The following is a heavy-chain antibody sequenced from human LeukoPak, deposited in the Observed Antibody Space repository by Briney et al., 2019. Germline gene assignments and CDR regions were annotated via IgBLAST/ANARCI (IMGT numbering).Heavy chain of an antibody. V-gene: IGHV4-30-4*08. D-gene: IGHD1/OR15-1a*01. Sequence: PSETLSLTCTVSGGSISSGDYYWSWIRQPPGKGLEWIGYIYYSGSTYYNPSLKSRVTISVDTSKNQFSLKLSSVTAADTAVYYCARDRIKRITGTTGYFDYWGQGTLVTVSS. CDR3: ARDRIKRITGTTGYFDY. CDR2: IYYSGST. J-gene: IGHJ4*02. CDR1: GGSISSGDYY.